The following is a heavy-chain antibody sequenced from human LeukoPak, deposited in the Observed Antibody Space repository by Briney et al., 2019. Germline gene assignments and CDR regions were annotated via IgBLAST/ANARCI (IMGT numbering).Heavy chain of an antibody. CDR1: GGSISSSSYY. V-gene: IGHV4-39*07. J-gene: IGHJ4*02. D-gene: IGHD3-10*01. CDR3: ARADRMVADY. Sequence: SETLSLTCTVSGGSISSSSYYWGWIRQPPGKGLEWIGNVFFRGSTYYNPSLKSRVTISVDTSKNQFSLKLSSVTAADTAVYYCARADRMVADYWGQGTLVTVSS. CDR2: VFFRGST.